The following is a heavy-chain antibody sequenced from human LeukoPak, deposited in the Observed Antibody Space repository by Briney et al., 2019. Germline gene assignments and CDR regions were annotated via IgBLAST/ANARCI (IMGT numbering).Heavy chain of an antibody. V-gene: IGHV6-1*01. CDR2: TYYRSKWYN. CDR3: ARDFCSGGSCYPNWFDP. Sequence: SETLSLTCTVSGGSISSYYWSWIRQSPSRGLEWLGRTYYRSKWYNDYAVSVKSRITINPDTSKNQFSLQLNSVTPEDTAMYYCARDFCSGGSCYPNWFDPWGQGTLVTVSS. CDR1: GGSISSYY. J-gene: IGHJ5*02. D-gene: IGHD2-15*01.